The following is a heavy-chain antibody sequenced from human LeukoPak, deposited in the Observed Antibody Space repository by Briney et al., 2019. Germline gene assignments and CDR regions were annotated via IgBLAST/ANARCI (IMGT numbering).Heavy chain of an antibody. CDR3: ARGVSYAMDV. Sequence: ASVKVSCKASGYTFTSYAIHWVRQAPGQRLEWMGWINDGNGNAKYSQEFQGRVTITRDTSANTAYMELSSLRSEDMALYYCARGVSYAMDVWGQGTTVTVAS. V-gene: IGHV1-3*03. J-gene: IGHJ6*02. CDR2: INDGNGNA. CDR1: GYTFTSYA.